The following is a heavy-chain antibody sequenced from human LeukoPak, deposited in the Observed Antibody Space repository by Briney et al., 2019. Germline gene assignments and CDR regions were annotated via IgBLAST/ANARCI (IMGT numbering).Heavy chain of an antibody. CDR3: ARELYYYGSGNYVPGLPDY. D-gene: IGHD3-10*01. J-gene: IGHJ4*02. CDR1: GFTFSGYE. CDR2: ICGRGVTT. V-gene: IGHV3-48*03. Sequence: GGSLRLSCEAAGFTFSGYEMNWVRQAPGKGLEWISYICGRGVTTYYADSVKGRFTISRDDAKKLLYLEMKSLRAEDTAVYYCARELYYYGSGNYVPGLPDYWGEGTLVTVSS.